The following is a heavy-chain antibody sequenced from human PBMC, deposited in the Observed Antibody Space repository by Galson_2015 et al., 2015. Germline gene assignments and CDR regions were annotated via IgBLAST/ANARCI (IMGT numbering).Heavy chain of an antibody. D-gene: IGHD6-13*01. CDR3: ARELSPGIAAAVLRGWFDP. CDR1: GGSISSYY. CDR2: IYYSGST. V-gene: IGHV4-59*01. Sequence: ETLSLTCTVSGGSISSYYWSWIRQPPGKGLEWIGYIYYSGSTNYNPSLKSRVTISVDTSKNQFSLKLSSVTAADTAVYYCARELSPGIAAAVLRGWFDPWGQGTLVTVSS. J-gene: IGHJ5*02.